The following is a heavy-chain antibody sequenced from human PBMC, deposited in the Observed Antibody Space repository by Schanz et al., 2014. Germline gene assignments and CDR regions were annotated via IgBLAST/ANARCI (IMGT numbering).Heavy chain of an antibody. D-gene: IGHD3-10*01. J-gene: IGHJ4*02. CDR2: ISANNGNT. Sequence: QVQLVQSGADVKKPGSSMKVSCKASGGTFNSYTINWVRQAPGQGLEWMGWISANNGNTNKAQKLQGRVTMTTDTSTSTAYMELRSLTSEDTAVHYCARGRGFYDYWGQGTLVTVSS. V-gene: IGHV1-18*01. CDR3: ARGRGFYDY. CDR1: GGTFNSYT.